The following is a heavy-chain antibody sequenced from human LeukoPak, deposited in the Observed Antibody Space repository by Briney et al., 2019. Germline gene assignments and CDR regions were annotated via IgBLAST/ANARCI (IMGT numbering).Heavy chain of an antibody. CDR3: ARVDDSSGEGIDY. D-gene: IGHD3-22*01. Sequence: PGGSLRLSCAASGFTFSNYAMHWVRQAPGKGLEWVAVISYDGSNKYYADSVKGRFTISRDNSKNTLYLQMNSLRAEDTAVYYCARVDDSSGEGIDYWGQGTLVTVSS. CDR1: GFTFSNYA. J-gene: IGHJ4*02. V-gene: IGHV3-30-3*01. CDR2: ISYDGSNK.